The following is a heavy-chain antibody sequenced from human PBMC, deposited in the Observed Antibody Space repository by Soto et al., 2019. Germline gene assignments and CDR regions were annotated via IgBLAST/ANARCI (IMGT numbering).Heavy chain of an antibody. CDR2: INAGNGNT. Sequence: ASVKVSCKASGYTFTSYAMHWVRQAPGQRLEWMGWINAGNGNTKYSQKFQGRVTITRDTSASTAYMELSSLRSEDTAVYYCARALNYSNYYYYMDVWGKGTTVTVSS. CDR1: GYTFTSYA. D-gene: IGHD4-4*01. CDR3: ARALNYSNYYYYMDV. J-gene: IGHJ6*03. V-gene: IGHV1-3*01.